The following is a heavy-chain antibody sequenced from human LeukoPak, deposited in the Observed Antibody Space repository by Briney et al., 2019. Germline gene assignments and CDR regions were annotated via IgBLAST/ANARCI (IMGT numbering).Heavy chain of an antibody. CDR3: ARGPLIAVNYYYYGMDV. Sequence: ASVKVSCKASGYTFTGYYMHWVRQAPGQGLEWMGWINPNSGGTNYAQKFQGRVTMTRDTSISTAYMELSRLRSDDTAVYYCARGPLIAVNYYYYGMDVWGQGTTVTVSS. CDR2: INPNSGGT. J-gene: IGHJ6*02. D-gene: IGHD3-16*01. CDR1: GYTFTGYY. V-gene: IGHV1-2*02.